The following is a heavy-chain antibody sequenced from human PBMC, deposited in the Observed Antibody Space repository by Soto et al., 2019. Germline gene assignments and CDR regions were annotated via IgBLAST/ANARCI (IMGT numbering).Heavy chain of an antibody. CDR3: ASAASIAVAGKET. Sequence: QVQLVQSGGEVKKPGASVKVSCKASGDTVTKYGISWVRQAPGQGLEWLGWISLYNGHTNYALKLQDRITFTTDTSTSTAPMELRSLTSDDTAVYYCASAASIAVAGKETWGQGSLVTVSS. J-gene: IGHJ4*02. CDR2: ISLYNGHT. V-gene: IGHV1-18*01. CDR1: GDTVTKYG. D-gene: IGHD6-19*01.